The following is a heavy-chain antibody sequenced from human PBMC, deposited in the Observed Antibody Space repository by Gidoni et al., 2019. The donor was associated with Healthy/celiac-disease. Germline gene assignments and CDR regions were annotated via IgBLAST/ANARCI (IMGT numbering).Heavy chain of an antibody. CDR3: ASDYCSGGSCRRYFDY. J-gene: IGHJ4*02. CDR2: IIPIFGTA. V-gene: IGHV1-69*01. D-gene: IGHD2-15*01. Sequence: APGQGLEWMGGIIPIFGTANYAQKFQGRVTITADESTSTAYMELSSLRSEDTAVYYCASDYCSGGSCRRYFDYWGQGTLVTVSS.